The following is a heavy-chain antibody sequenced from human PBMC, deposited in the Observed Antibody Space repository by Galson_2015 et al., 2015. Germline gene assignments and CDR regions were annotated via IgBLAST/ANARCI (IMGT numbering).Heavy chain of an antibody. V-gene: IGHV3-53*01. CDR1: GFTVGSNY. Sequence: SLRLSCAASGFTVGSNYMSWVRQAPGKGLEWVSVIYSGGSTYYADSVKGRFTISRDNSKNTLYLQMNSLRAEDTAVYYCARVLYNWNCYFDYWGQGTLVTVSS. J-gene: IGHJ4*02. D-gene: IGHD1-7*01. CDR2: IYSGGST. CDR3: ARVLYNWNCYFDY.